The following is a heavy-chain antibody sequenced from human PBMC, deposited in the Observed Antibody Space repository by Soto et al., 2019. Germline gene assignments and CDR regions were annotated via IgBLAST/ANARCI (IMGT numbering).Heavy chain of an antibody. Sequence: PGRSLRLSCAASGFTVSSLYMSWVRQAPGKGLEWVSVIYSGGSTYYADSVKGRFTISRDNSKNTLYLQMNSLRAEDTAVYYCVTYYDFWSGYYWGQGTLVTVSS. D-gene: IGHD3-3*01. CDR1: GFTVSSLY. V-gene: IGHV3-66*01. CDR2: IYSGGST. CDR3: VTYYDFWSGYY. J-gene: IGHJ4*02.